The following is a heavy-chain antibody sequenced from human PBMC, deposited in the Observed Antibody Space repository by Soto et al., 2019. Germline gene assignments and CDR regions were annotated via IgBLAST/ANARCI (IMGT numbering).Heavy chain of an antibody. D-gene: IGHD2-2*01. J-gene: IGHJ4*02. CDR1: GFTFITYA. CDR2: ISGSGGNT. V-gene: IGHV3-23*01. CDR3: AKNEIVVVPAAY. Sequence: GGSLILSCAASGFTFITYALSWVRQAPGKGLEWVSAISGSGGNTYYADSVKGRFTISRDNSKNTLYLQMNSLRAEDTAVYYCAKNEIVVVPAAYWGQGTLVSVSS.